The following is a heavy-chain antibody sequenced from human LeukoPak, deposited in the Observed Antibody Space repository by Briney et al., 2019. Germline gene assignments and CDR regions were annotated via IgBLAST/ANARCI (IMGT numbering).Heavy chain of an antibody. CDR2: ISSSATTI. CDR1: GFTFSSYA. Sequence: GGSLRLSCAASGFTFSSYALNWVRQAPGEGLEWVCYISSSATTIYYADSVKGRFTISRDNGKNSLYLQMNSLRAEDTAVYYCARGIPLDCWGQGTLVTVSS. J-gene: IGHJ4*02. V-gene: IGHV3-48*03. CDR3: ARGIPLDC.